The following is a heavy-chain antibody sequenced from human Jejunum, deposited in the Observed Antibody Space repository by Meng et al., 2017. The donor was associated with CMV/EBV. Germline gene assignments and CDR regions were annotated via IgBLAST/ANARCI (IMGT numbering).Heavy chain of an antibody. J-gene: IGHJ1*01. V-gene: IGHV3-23*03. CDR2: IYSGGGST. Sequence: GFTFGSFAMSWVRQAPGKGLGWVSVIYSGGGSTYCSDSMRGRFIITRDNSKDRLYMQMNSLRADDTAVYYCAKNPNAARGVEYFQYWGQGSLVTVSS. CDR1: GFTFGSFA. CDR3: AKNPNAARGVEYFQY. D-gene: IGHD3-10*01.